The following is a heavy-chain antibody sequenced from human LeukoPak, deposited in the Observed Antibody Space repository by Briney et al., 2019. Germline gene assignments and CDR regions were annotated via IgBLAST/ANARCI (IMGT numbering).Heavy chain of an antibody. Sequence: GGSLRLSCAASGFTFSNAWMTWVRQAPGEGLDWVGRIRKKNDGGKTEYAESVKGRFNISRDDSKNTLYLQMNSVETEDTGVYYCTTADDSLWGQGTMVTVS. J-gene: IGHJ3*01. CDR3: TTADDSL. V-gene: IGHV3-15*01. CDR2: IRKKNDGGKT. CDR1: GFTFSNAW. D-gene: IGHD5-18*01.